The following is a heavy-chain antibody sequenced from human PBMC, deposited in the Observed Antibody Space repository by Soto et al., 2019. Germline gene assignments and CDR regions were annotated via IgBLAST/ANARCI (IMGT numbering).Heavy chain of an antibody. CDR2: ISGSGGST. J-gene: IGHJ4*02. CDR1: GFTFSSYA. CDR3: AKEVQLDPTRIPARVVGPY. D-gene: IGHD1-20*01. Sequence: EVQLLESGGGLVQPGGSLRLSCAASGFTFSSYAMSWVRQAPGKGLEWVSAISGSGGSTYYADSVKGRFTISRDNSKNTLYLQMNSLRAEDTAVYYCAKEVQLDPTRIPARVVGPYWGQGTLVTVSS. V-gene: IGHV3-23*01.